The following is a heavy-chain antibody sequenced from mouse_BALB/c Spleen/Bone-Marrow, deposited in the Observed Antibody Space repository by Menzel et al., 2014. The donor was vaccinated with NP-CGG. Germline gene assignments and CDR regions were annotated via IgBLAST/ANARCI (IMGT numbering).Heavy chain of an antibody. V-gene: IGHV2-6-4*01. D-gene: IGHD2-1*01. CDR1: GFSLSRYS. J-gene: IGHJ4*01. Sequence: QVQLKESGPGLVASSQSLSITCTVSGFSLSRYSVHWVRQPPGKGLEWLGMIWGGGSTDYNSALKFRLSISKDNSKSQGFLKMNSLQNEYTAMYNCARNPPYGNYEYYYGKYSWGQGTSGTVSS. CDR3: ARNPPYGNYEYYYGKYS. CDR2: IWGGGST.